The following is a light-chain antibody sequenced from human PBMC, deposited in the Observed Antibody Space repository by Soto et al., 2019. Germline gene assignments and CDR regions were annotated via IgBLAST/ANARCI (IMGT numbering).Light chain of an antibody. V-gene: IGLV2-11*02. CDR3: LSSAGTNARLRV. Sequence: QSVLTQPRSVSGSPGQSVTISCTGTSGDGGAYDYVSWYQQHPGKAPKVLVYDVNKRPSGVPDRFSGSRSGNTASLTISGLLADDEGDYYCLSSAGTNARLRVFGTGTKVTVL. J-gene: IGLJ1*01. CDR2: DVN. CDR1: SGDGGAYDY.